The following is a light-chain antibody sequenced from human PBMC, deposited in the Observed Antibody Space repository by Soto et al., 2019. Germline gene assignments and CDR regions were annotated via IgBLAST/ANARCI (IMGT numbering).Light chain of an antibody. J-gene: IGKJ4*01. Sequence: EIVLTQSPATLSLSPGERATLSCRASQSVSSYLAWYQQKPGQAPRLLIYDASNRATGIPARFSGSGSGTDFTLTISSLEPDDFAVYSCQQRSNWPSTFGGGTKVDIK. V-gene: IGKV3-11*01. CDR1: QSVSSY. CDR3: QQRSNWPST. CDR2: DAS.